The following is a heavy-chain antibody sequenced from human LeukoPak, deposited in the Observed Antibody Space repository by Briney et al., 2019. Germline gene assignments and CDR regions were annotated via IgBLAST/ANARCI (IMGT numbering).Heavy chain of an antibody. CDR2: INSDGSST. Sequence: GGSLRLSCAASGFTFSNYWMYWVRQTPGKGLVWVSRINSDGSSTSYADSVRGRFTISRDNAKNTLYLQMNSLRAEDTAVYYCARDHFSGAVAGTGYWGQGTLVTVSS. D-gene: IGHD6-19*01. CDR1: GFTFSNYW. CDR3: ARDHFSGAVAGTGY. J-gene: IGHJ4*02. V-gene: IGHV3-74*01.